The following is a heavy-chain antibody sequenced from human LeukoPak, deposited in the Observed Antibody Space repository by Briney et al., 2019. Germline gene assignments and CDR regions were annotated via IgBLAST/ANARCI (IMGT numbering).Heavy chain of an antibody. CDR3: AKDAGLKWRGGDSVYGMDV. J-gene: IGHJ6*02. CDR2: ISWDGGST. CDR1: GFTFDDYA. Sequence: GGSLRLSCAASGFTFDDYAMHWVRQAPGKGLEWVSLISWDGGSTYYADSVKGRFTISRDDSKNSLYLQMNSLRAEDTALYYCAKDAGLKWRGGDSVYGMDVWGQGTTVTVSS. V-gene: IGHV3-43D*03. D-gene: IGHD2-21*02.